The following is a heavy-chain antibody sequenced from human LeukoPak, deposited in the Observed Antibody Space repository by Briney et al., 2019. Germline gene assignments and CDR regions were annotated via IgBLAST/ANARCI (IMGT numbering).Heavy chain of an antibody. D-gene: IGHD3-16*01. CDR2: ISYDGSNK. CDR1: GFTFSSYG. V-gene: IGHV3-30*18. Sequence: AGGSLRLSCAASGFTFSSYGMHWVRQAPGKGLEWVAVISYDGSNKYYADSVKGRFTISRDNSKNTLYLQMNSLRAEDTAVYYCAKGGWGGGVGWGQGTLVTVSS. CDR3: AKGGWGGGVG. J-gene: IGHJ4*02.